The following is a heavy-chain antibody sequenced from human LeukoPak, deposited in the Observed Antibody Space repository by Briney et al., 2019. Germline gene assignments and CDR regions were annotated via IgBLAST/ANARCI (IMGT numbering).Heavy chain of an antibody. CDR1: GFTFSSYG. CDR2: IWYDGSNK. J-gene: IGHJ4*02. Sequence: GRSLRLSCAASGFTFSSYGMHWVRQAPGKGLEWVAVIWYDGSNKYYGDSVKGRFSISRDNSKNSLYLQMNSLRSEDTAMYYCAKESGKFDYWGQGTLVAVSS. V-gene: IGHV3-33*03. CDR3: AKESGKFDY.